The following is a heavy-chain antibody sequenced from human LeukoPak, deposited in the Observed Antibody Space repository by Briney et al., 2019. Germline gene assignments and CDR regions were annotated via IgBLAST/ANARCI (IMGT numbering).Heavy chain of an antibody. CDR3: ARLGYYYYMDV. CDR2: IYYSGST. V-gene: IGHV4-39*07. Sequence: SETLSLTCTVSGGSISSSSYYWGWIRQPPGKGLEWIGSIYYSGSTYYNPSLKSRVTISVDTSKNQFSLKLSSVTAADTAVYYCARLGYYYYMDVWGKGTTVTISS. J-gene: IGHJ6*03. CDR1: GGSISSSSYY. D-gene: IGHD3-3*01.